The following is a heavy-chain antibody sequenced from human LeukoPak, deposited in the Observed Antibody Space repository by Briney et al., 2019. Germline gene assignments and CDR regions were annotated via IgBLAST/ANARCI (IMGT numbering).Heavy chain of an antibody. D-gene: IGHD3-16*01. V-gene: IGHV3-30*03. J-gene: IGHJ3*02. CDR2: ISYDGSNK. Sequence: GGSLRLSCAASGFTFSSYGMHWVRQAPGKGLEWVAVISYDGSNKYYADSVKGRFTISRDNSKNTLYLQMNSLRAEDTAVYYCARDFRAGGVTSKAFDIWGQGTMVTVSS. CDR1: GFTFSSYG. CDR3: ARDFRAGGVTSKAFDI.